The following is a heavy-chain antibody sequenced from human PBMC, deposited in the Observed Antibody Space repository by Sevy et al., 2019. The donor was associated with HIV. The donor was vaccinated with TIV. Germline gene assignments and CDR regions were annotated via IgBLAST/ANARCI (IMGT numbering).Heavy chain of an antibody. J-gene: IGHJ6*02. D-gene: IGHD1-26*01. V-gene: IGHV3-30*18. CDR2: ISHDGKNE. CDR1: GFSFSYYG. CDR3: ANAYSGSYSHSYLYALDV. Sequence: GGSLRLSCIGSGFSFSYYGIHWVRQFPGKGLDWVALISHDGKNEYYADSVKGRFTISRDNSKNTVYLEMNSLRNEDTAIYFCANAYSGSYSHSYLYALDVWGQGTTVTVSS.